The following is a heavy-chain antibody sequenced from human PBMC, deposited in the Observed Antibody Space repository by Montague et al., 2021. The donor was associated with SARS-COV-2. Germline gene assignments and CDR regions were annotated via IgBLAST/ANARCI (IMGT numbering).Heavy chain of an antibody. CDR1: GDSISSSSNY. J-gene: IGHJ5*02. Sequence: SETLSLTCTVSGDSISSSSNYWGWIRQSPGKGLEWIGSINYGETTYYNPSLKSRLTISVDTSKNQFSLRLMSVTAADTAVYYCGRLGPERHCSVSTCSPSWGQGTLVSVSS. CDR2: INYGETT. D-gene: IGHD2-2*01. CDR3: GRLGPERHCSVSTCSPS. V-gene: IGHV4-39*07.